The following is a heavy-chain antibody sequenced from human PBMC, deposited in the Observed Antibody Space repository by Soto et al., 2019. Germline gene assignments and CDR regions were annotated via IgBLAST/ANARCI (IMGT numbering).Heavy chain of an antibody. Sequence: GGSLRLSCAASGFTFSSYAMSWVXQAPGKGLEWVSAISGSGGSTYYADSVKGRFTISRDNSKNTLYLQMNSLRAEDTAVYYCAKDRPVGPPPLAPDAFDIWGQGTMVTVSS. CDR3: AKDRPVGPPPLAPDAFDI. D-gene: IGHD1-26*01. CDR2: ISGSGGST. V-gene: IGHV3-23*01. CDR1: GFTFSSYA. J-gene: IGHJ3*02.